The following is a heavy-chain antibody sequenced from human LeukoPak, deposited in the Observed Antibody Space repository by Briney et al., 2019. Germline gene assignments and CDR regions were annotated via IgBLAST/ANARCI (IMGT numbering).Heavy chain of an antibody. Sequence: GGSLRLSCVGSGFTFSSYGMSWVRQAPGKGLEWVSGISAGIGYTYYADSVRGRFTISRDNSKNTPYLQMNSLRAEDTAVYYCAKTSGYSYSYGDYWGQGTLVTVSS. V-gene: IGHV3-23*01. J-gene: IGHJ4*02. CDR3: AKTSGYSYSYGDY. CDR2: ISAGIGYT. D-gene: IGHD5-18*01. CDR1: GFTFSSYG.